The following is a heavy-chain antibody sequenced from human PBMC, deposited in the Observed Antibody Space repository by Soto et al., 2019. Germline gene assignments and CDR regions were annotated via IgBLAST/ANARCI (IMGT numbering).Heavy chain of an antibody. CDR2: IIPIFGTA. CDR3: ASRFRSGYNFAYAFDI. V-gene: IGHV1-69*06. D-gene: IGHD3-22*01. J-gene: IGHJ3*02. Sequence: ASVKVSCKASGGTFSSYAISWVRQAPGQGLEWMGGIIPIFGTANYAQKFQGRVTITADKSTSTAYMELSSLRSEDTAAYYCASRFRSGYNFAYAFDIWGQGTMVTVSS. CDR1: GGTFSSYA.